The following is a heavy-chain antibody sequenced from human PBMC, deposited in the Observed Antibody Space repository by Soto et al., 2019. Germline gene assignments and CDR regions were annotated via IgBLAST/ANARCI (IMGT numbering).Heavy chain of an antibody. D-gene: IGHD3-22*01. J-gene: IGHJ6*02. CDR1: GGSISSGGYY. CDR3: ARGSDPYYYDSSGQYYYGMDV. V-gene: IGHV4-31*03. Sequence: SETLSLTCTVSGGSISSGGYYWSWIRQHPGKGLEWIGYIYYSGSTYYNPSLKSRVTISVDTSKNQFSLKLSSVTAADTAVYYCARGSDPYYYDSSGQYYYGMDVWGQGTTVTVSS. CDR2: IYYSGST.